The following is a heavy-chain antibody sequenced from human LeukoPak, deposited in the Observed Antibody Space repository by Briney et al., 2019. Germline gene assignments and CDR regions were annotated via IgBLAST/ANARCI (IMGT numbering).Heavy chain of an antibody. D-gene: IGHD3-3*01. Sequence: SETLYLTCAVSGGSISSGGYSWSWIRQPPGKGLEWIGYIYHSGSTYYNPSLKSRVTISVDRSKNQFSLKLSSVTAADTAVYYCASSITIFGVGLDYWGQGTLVTVSS. CDR3: ASSITIFGVGLDY. CDR2: IYHSGST. CDR1: GGSISSGGYS. J-gene: IGHJ4*02. V-gene: IGHV4-30-2*01.